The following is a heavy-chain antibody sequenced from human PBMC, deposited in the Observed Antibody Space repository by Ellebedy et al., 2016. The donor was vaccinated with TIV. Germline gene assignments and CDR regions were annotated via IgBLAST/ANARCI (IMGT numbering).Heavy chain of an antibody. Sequence: GESLKISCAASGFTFSNYWMHWVRQAPGKGLEWVANIKQDGSEKYYVGSVKGRFTISRDNAKNSLYLQMNSLRAEDTAVYYCARRYLDLWGRGTLVTVSS. CDR3: ARRYLDL. J-gene: IGHJ2*01. CDR2: IKQDGSEK. CDR1: GFTFSNYW. V-gene: IGHV3-7*04.